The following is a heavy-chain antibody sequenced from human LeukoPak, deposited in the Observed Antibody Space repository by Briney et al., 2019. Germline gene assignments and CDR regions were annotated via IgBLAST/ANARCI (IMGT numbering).Heavy chain of an antibody. J-gene: IGHJ6*03. CDR1: GYSFSGYY. CDR3: ARDSVTGVRGVIVQPKSYYYYYMDV. Sequence: ASVKVSCKAYGYSFSGYYIYWLRQAPGQGLEWMGWINPNSGGTKYAEKFLGRVTMTRDTSMQTVYMELSGLKSDDTAVYYCARDSVTGVRGVIVQPKSYYYYYMDVWGKGTTVTISS. D-gene: IGHD3-10*01. V-gene: IGHV1-2*02. CDR2: INPNSGGT.